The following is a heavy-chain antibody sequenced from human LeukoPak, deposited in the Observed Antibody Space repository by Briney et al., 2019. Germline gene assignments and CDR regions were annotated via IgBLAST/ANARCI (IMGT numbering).Heavy chain of an antibody. D-gene: IGHD2-2*01. V-gene: IGHV3-30*04. CDR1: GITFSSYA. CDR2: ISYDGSNK. CDR3: ARVMGRYCSSTSCYVDY. Sequence: GGSLRLSCAASGITFSSYAMHWVRQAPGKGLEWVAVISYDGSNKYYADSVKGRFTISRDNSKNTLYLQMNSLRAEDTAVYYCARVMGRYCSSTSCYVDYWGQGTLVTVSS. J-gene: IGHJ4*02.